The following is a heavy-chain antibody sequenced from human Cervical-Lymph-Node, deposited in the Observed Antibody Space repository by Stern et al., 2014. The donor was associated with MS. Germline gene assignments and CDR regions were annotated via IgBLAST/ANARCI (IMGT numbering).Heavy chain of an antibody. V-gene: IGHV3-30*18. Sequence: QVQLVQSGGGVVQPGRSLRLSCAASGFTFSSYGMHWVRQAPGKGLEGVAVISYDGSNKYYADSVKGRFTISRDNSKNTLYLQMNSLRAEDTAVYYCAKDHLRIAAAGMYYYGMDVWGQGTTVTVSS. CDR1: GFTFSSYG. CDR3: AKDHLRIAAAGMYYYGMDV. CDR2: ISYDGSNK. D-gene: IGHD6-13*01. J-gene: IGHJ6*02.